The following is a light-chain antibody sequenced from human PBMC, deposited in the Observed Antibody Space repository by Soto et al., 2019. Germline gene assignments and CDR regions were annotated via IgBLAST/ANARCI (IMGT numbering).Light chain of an antibody. V-gene: IGKV1-17*01. Sequence: DIQMTQSPSSLSASVGDRVTITCRASQGIRNDLSWYQQKPGKAPKRLIYSASTLQGGVPWRFRGSGSGAEFPLTISSLQPEDFATYYCLQHNTYPLTFGGGTKVEIK. J-gene: IGKJ4*01. CDR1: QGIRND. CDR2: SAS. CDR3: LQHNTYPLT.